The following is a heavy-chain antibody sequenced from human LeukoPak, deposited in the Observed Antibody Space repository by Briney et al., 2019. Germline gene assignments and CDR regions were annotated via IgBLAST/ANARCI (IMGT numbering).Heavy chain of an antibody. CDR1: GGSISSGGYY. J-gene: IGHJ3*02. Sequence: SETLSLTCTVSGGSISSGGYYWSWIRQHPGKGLEWIGYIYYSGSTYYNPSLKSRVTISVDTSKNQFSLKLSSVTAADTAVYYCARAGIVGATVAFDIWGQGTMVTVSS. CDR2: IYYSGST. D-gene: IGHD1-26*01. V-gene: IGHV4-31*03. CDR3: ARAGIVGATVAFDI.